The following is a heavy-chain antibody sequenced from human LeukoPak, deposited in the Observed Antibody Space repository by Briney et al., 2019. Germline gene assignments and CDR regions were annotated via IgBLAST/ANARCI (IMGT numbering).Heavy chain of an antibody. CDR2: IREDGGDK. CDR3: SRAEDY. J-gene: IGHJ4*02. CDR1: GFTFSSYW. Sequence: GGSLRLSCVASGFTFSSYWMSWVRQAPGKGLEWVANIREDGGDKHYVDSVKGRFTISRDNAKKSLYLQMNSLRAEDTAVYYCSRAEDYWGQGILVTVSS. V-gene: IGHV3-7*01.